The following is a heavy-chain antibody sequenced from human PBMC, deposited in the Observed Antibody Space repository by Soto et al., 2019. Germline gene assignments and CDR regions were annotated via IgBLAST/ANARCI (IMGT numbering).Heavy chain of an antibody. CDR2: IYYSGST. Sequence: QVQLQESGPGLVKPSETLSLTCTVSGGSISSYYWSWIRQPPGKGLEWIGYIYYSGSTNYNPSLKSRVTITVDTSKNQFALKLSSVTAADTAAYYCAREAGGNDAFDIWGQGTMVTVSS. CDR1: GGSISSYY. CDR3: AREAGGNDAFDI. V-gene: IGHV4-59*01. D-gene: IGHD3-10*01. J-gene: IGHJ3*02.